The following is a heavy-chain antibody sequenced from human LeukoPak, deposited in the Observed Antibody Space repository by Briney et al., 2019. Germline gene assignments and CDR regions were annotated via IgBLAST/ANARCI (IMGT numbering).Heavy chain of an antibody. V-gene: IGHV3-11*05. J-gene: IGHJ4*02. D-gene: IGHD3-10*01. CDR3: ARDGDGSGSYSFDY. CDR2: ISSSSSYI. Sequence: PGRSLRLSCAASGFTFSDYYMSWIRQAPGKGLEWVSSISSSSSYIYYADSVKGRFTISRDNAKNSLYLQMNSLRAEDTALYHCARDGDGSGSYSFDYWGQGTLVTVSS. CDR1: GFTFSDYY.